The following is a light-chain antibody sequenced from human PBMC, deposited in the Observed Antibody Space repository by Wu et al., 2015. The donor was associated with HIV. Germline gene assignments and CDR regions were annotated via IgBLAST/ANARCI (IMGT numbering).Light chain of an antibody. V-gene: IGKV3-11*01. CDR3: QQRGNLYS. CDR2: DAS. CDR1: QSVSSY. Sequence: EIVLTQSPATLSLSPGERATLSCRASQSVSSYLAWYRHKPGQAPRLLIYDASNRATGIPARFSGSGSGTDFTLTISSLEPEDFAVYYCQQRGNLYSFGQGTKLEIK. J-gene: IGKJ2*01.